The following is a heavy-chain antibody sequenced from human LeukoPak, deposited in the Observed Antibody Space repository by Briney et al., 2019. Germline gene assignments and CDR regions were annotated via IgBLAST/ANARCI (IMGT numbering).Heavy chain of an antibody. CDR1: GYSISSGYY. J-gene: IGHJ6*03. Sequence: SETLSLTCTVSGYSISSGYYWGWIRQPPGKGLEWIGSIYHSGSTYYNPSLKSRVTISVDTSKNQFSLKLSSVTAADTAVYYCARVIGELELPYYYYMDVWGKGTTVTVSS. D-gene: IGHD1-7*01. CDR2: IYHSGST. V-gene: IGHV4-38-2*02. CDR3: ARVIGELELPYYYYMDV.